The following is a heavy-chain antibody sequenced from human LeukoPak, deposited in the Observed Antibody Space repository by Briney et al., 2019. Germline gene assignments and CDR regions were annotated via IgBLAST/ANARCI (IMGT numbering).Heavy chain of an antibody. V-gene: IGHV4-34*01. CDR1: GGSFSGYY. D-gene: IGHD3-3*01. J-gene: IGHJ4*02. Sequence: SETLSLTRAVYGGSFSGYYWSWIRQPPGKGLEWIGEINHSGSTNYNPSLKSRVTISVDTSKNQFSLKLSSVTAADTAVYYCARSHMYYDFWSGYYKGPYYFDYWGQGTLVTVSS. CDR3: ARSHMYYDFWSGYYKGPYYFDY. CDR2: INHSGST.